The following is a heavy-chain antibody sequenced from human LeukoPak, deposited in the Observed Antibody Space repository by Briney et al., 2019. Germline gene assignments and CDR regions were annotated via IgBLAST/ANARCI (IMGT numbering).Heavy chain of an antibody. J-gene: IGHJ5*02. CDR2: IFDNRNT. D-gene: IGHD3-10*01. Sequence: ETLSLTCTVSGDSISSYYWSWIRQPPGKGLEWIGYIFDNRNTKYNPSLKSRVSLSLDTSKNEFSLNLSSVTAADTAVYYCARDYYGSGKGWFDPWGQGTLVTVSS. V-gene: IGHV4-59*01. CDR1: GDSISSYY. CDR3: ARDYYGSGKGWFDP.